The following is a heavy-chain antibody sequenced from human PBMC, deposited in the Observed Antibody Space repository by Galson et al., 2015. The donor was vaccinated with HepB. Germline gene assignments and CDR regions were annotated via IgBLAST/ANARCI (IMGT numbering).Heavy chain of an antibody. CDR3: AKVGGENYFGPGSYYIFQYGMDV. V-gene: IGHV3-30*02. CDR2: IRYDGSNE. D-gene: IGHD3-10*01. CDR1: GFTFSNYG. J-gene: IGHJ6*02. Sequence: SLRLSCAASGFTFSNYGMHWVRQAPGKGLEWVAFIRYDGSNEYYADSVKGRFTISRDNSKNTLYLQTNSLGAEDTAVYYCAKVGGENYFGPGSYYIFQYGMDVWGQGTTVTVSS.